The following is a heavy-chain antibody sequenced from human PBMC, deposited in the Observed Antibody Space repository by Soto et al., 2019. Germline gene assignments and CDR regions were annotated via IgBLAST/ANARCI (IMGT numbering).Heavy chain of an antibody. D-gene: IGHD6-13*01. CDR3: ARPTRNSIAAAGFQH. V-gene: IGHV4-30-4*01. Sequence: SETLSLTCTVSGGSISSGDYYWSWIRQPPGKGLEWIGYINYSGSTYYNPSLKSRVTISVDTSKNQFSLKLSSVTAADTAVYYCARPTRNSIAAAGFQHWGQGTLVTVSS. CDR2: INYSGST. J-gene: IGHJ1*01. CDR1: GGSISSGDYY.